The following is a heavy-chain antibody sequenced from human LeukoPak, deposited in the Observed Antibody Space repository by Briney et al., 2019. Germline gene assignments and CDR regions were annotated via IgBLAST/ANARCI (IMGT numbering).Heavy chain of an antibody. V-gene: IGHV4-59*08. CDR3: AAHAAISAAGTAPFDN. CDR1: GGSVNNYY. CDR2: IYRGNT. J-gene: IGHJ4*02. Sequence: KPSETLSLTCTVSGGSVNNYYWSWIRQPPGKGLDWIGYIYRGNTKYNPSLKSRVTISMDTSQNQISLKLISGTAADTAVYYCAAHAAISAAGTAPFDNWGQVMLVTVSS. D-gene: IGHD6-13*01.